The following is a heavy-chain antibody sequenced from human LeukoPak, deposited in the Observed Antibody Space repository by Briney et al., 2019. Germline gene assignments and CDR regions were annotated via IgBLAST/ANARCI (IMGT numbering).Heavy chain of an antibody. J-gene: IGHJ4*02. V-gene: IGHV3-23*01. CDR3: AKAYGGYSFDY. CDR2: IMGSGGNT. D-gene: IGHD4-17*01. Sequence: GGSLRLSCAAPGFTLSSYGMTWVRQAPGKGLEWVSPIMGSGGNTYYADYVKGRFTISRDSSKSSLFLQMNSLRAEDTGVYYCAKAYGGYSFDYWGQGTLVTVSS. CDR1: GFTLSSYG.